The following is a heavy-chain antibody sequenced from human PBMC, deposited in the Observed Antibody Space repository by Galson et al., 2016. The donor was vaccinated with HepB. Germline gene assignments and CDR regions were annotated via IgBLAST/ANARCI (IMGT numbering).Heavy chain of an antibody. Sequence: SLRLSCAGSGFAFSNFAMSWVRQAPGEGLEWISSSNARGDNIYYSASVKGRFTLSRDNSNNTLYLRMNSLRVEDTAIYYCAKEALYGSGTYMDSWGQGILVTVSS. D-gene: IGHD3-10*01. CDR3: AKEALYGSGTYMDS. CDR1: GFAFSNFA. CDR2: SNARGDNI. V-gene: IGHV3-23*01. J-gene: IGHJ4*02.